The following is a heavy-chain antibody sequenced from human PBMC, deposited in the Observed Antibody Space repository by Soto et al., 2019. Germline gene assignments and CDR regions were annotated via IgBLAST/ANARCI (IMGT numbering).Heavy chain of an antibody. V-gene: IGHV4-31*03. CDR1: GGSISSGGYY. CDR2: IYYSGST. Sequence: QVQLQESGPGLVKPSQTLSLTCTVSGGSISSGGYYWSWIRQHPGKGLEWIGYIYYSGSTYYNPSLKSRVTISVDTSKNQFSLKLSSVTAADTAVYYCARERGNDYGDYGIGGAFDIWGQGTMVTVSS. J-gene: IGHJ3*02. CDR3: ARERGNDYGDYGIGGAFDI. D-gene: IGHD4-17*01.